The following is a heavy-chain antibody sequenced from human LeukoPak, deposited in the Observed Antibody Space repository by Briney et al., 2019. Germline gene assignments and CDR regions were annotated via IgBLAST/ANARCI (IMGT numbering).Heavy chain of an antibody. J-gene: IGHJ5*02. D-gene: IGHD3-3*01. Sequence: PSETLSLTCTVSGGSISSGDYYWSWIRQPPGKGLEWIGYIYYSGSTNYNPSLKSRVTISVDTSKNQFSLKLSSVTAADTAVYYCARGLCRSSHYDFWSGYSCPNWFDPWGQGTLVTVSS. V-gene: IGHV4-30-4*01. CDR3: ARGLCRSSHYDFWSGYSCPNWFDP. CDR2: IYYSGST. CDR1: GGSISSGDYY.